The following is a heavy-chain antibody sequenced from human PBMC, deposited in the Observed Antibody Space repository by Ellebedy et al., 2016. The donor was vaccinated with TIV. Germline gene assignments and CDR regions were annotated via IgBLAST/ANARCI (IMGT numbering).Heavy chain of an antibody. J-gene: IGHJ4*02. Sequence: GESLKISCTASGFAFSRYWMHWVRQVPGKGLEWVGRINDIGTATRYADSVKGRFTISRANAKNTLYLQMNSLRAEDTAVYYCARDQSPRYSSGWYPFDYWGQGTLVTVSS. CDR1: GFAFSRYW. V-gene: IGHV3-74*01. CDR2: INDIGTAT. CDR3: ARDQSPRYSSGWYPFDY. D-gene: IGHD6-19*01.